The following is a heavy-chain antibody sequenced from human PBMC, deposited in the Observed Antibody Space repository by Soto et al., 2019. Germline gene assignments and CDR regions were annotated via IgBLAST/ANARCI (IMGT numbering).Heavy chain of an antibody. D-gene: IGHD1-26*01. CDR3: AHAYGGRSLY. CDR2: IYWDDSK. J-gene: IGHJ4*02. Sequence: QITLKESGPTLVKHTQTLTLTCTFSGFSLTTDRVGVGWIRQPPGEALEWLVVIYWDDSKTYRPSLESRLTITKDTSKTQVALTMTNMDSLDTATYYCAHAYGGRSLYWGQGTLVTVSS. V-gene: IGHV2-5*02. CDR1: GFSLTTDRVG.